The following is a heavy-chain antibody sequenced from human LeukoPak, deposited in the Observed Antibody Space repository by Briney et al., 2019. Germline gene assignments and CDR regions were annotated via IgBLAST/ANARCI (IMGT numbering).Heavy chain of an antibody. J-gene: IGHJ4*02. CDR2: IHTSGST. CDR1: GGSISSYY. V-gene: IGHV4-4*07. D-gene: IGHD2-21*02. Sequence: SETLSLTCTVSGGSISSYYWSWIRQPAGKGLEWIGRIHTSGSTNYNPSLKSRVTMSVDTSKKQFSLKVTSVTAADTAVYYCARDCEAYCGRDPPDYWGQGTLVTVSS. CDR3: ARDCEAYCGRDPPDY.